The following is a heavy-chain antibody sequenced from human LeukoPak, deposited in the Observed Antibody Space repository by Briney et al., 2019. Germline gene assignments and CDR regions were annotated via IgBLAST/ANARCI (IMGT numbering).Heavy chain of an antibody. D-gene: IGHD2-2*01. CDR3: SKRAAPAAAYFDY. CDR1: GFTFTTND. J-gene: IGHJ4*02. CDR2: ISSDVNHK. Sequence: PGRSLRLSCAASGFTFTTNDMFWVRQAPGKGLEWVAVISSDVNHKYYGDSVKGRFTISRANSKNTVYLQMNSLIPEDPAVYYCSKRAAPAAAYFDYWGKGPLAPVP. V-gene: IGHV3-30*18.